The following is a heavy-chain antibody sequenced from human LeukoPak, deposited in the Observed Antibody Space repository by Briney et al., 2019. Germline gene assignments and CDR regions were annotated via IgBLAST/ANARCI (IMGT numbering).Heavy chain of an antibody. CDR1: GGSFSGYY. J-gene: IGHJ3*02. CDR2: INHSGST. V-gene: IGHV4-34*01. CDR3: ARDTGYSYGDAFDI. Sequence: SETLSLTCAVYGGSFSGYYWSWIRQPPGKGLEWIGEINHSGSTNYNPSLKSRVTISVDTSKNQFSLKLSSVTAADTAVYYCARDTGYSYGDAFDIWGQGTMVTVSS. D-gene: IGHD5-18*01.